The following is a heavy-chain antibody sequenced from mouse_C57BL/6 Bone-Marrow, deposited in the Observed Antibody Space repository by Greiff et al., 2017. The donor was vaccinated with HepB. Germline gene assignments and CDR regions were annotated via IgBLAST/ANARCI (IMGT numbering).Heavy chain of an antibody. D-gene: IGHD1-1*01. Sequence: EVKLMESGGGLVKPGGSLTLSCAASGFTFSDYGMHWVRQAPEKGLEWVAYISSGSSTIYYADTVKGRFTISRNNAKNTLFLQITSLRSEDTAMYYCARRYYGSSYDWGQGTLVTVSA. J-gene: IGHJ3*01. CDR1: GFTFSDYG. CDR2: ISSGSSTI. CDR3: ARRYYGSSYD. V-gene: IGHV5-17*01.